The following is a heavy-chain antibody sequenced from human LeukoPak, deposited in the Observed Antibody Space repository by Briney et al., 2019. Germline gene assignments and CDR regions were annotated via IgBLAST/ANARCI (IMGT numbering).Heavy chain of an antibody. CDR2: NHYSGKT. D-gene: IGHD4-17*01. Sequence: SETLSLTCTVSSGSISSGAYYWGWIRQPPGKGLEWIGTNHYSGKTYYNPSLKSRITISIDTSKKQFALKLSSVTAADTAVYYCARDYGDHRVDYWGQGTLVTVSS. CDR1: SGSISSGAYY. J-gene: IGHJ4*02. CDR3: ARDYGDHRVDY. V-gene: IGHV4-39*06.